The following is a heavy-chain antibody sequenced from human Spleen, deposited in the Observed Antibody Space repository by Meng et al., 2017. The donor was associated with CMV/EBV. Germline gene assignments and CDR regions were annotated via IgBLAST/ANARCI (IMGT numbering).Heavy chain of an antibody. J-gene: IGHJ5*02. CDR3: ARAGIYCSGGSCYRGWGNWFDP. Sequence: YYMHWVRQAPGQGLEWMGWINPNSGGTNYAQKFQGRVTMTRDTSISTAYMELSRLRSDDTAVYYCARAGIYCSGGSCYRGWGNWFDPWGQGTLVTVSS. CDR1: YY. V-gene: IGHV1-2*02. D-gene: IGHD2-15*01. CDR2: INPNSGGT.